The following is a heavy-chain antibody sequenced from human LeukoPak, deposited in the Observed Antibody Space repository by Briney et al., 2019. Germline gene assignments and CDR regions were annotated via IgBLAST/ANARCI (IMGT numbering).Heavy chain of an antibody. Sequence: DTLSLTCAVYGGSFSGYYWSWIRQPPGKGLEWIGEINHSGSTNYNPSLKSRVTMSVDTSKNQFSLKLSSVTAADTAVYYCARAATYYDFWSGYRQNYYYYGMDVWGQGTTVTVSS. CDR3: ARAATYYDFWSGYRQNYYYYGMDV. CDR2: INHSGST. J-gene: IGHJ6*02. D-gene: IGHD3-3*01. V-gene: IGHV4-34*01. CDR1: GGSFSGYY.